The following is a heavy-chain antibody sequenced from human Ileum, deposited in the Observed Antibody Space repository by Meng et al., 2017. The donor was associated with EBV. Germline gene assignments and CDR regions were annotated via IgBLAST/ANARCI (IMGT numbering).Heavy chain of an antibody. Sequence: QVQLQESGPQLVRPSXTLXPTCTLSGGSITGYFWSWVRQPPGKGLEWIGSISHSGGTAYHPSLRRRVTLSVDTSENQFSLKVTSLTAADTAVYYCAREQDDGDYGRHRIDSWGQGTLVTVSS. J-gene: IGHJ5*01. V-gene: IGHV4-59*12. CDR2: ISHSGGT. CDR1: GGSITGYF. CDR3: AREQDDGDYGRHRIDS. D-gene: IGHD4-17*01.